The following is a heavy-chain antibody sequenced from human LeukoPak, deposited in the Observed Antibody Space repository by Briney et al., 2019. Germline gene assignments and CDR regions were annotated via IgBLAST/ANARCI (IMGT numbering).Heavy chain of an antibody. Sequence: KPSETLSLTCTVSGGYINSSSYYWGWIRQPPGKGLEWIGSIYYSGSTYYNPSLKSRVTISVDTSKNQFSLKLSSVTAADTAVYYCARLVTGRLGITMVRGDIYYFDYWGQGTLVTVSS. CDR2: IYYSGST. J-gene: IGHJ4*02. V-gene: IGHV4-39*07. CDR1: GGYINSSSYY. CDR3: ARLVTGRLGITMVRGDIYYFDY. D-gene: IGHD3-10*01.